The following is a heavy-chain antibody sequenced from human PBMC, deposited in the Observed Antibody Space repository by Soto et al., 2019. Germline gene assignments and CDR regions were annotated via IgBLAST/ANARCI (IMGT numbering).Heavy chain of an antibody. CDR1: GFTFSSYG. J-gene: IGHJ3*02. Sequence: GGSLRLSCAASGFTFSSYGMHWVRQAPGKGLEWVAVIWYDGSNKYYADSVKGRFTISRDNSKNTLYLQMNSLRAEDTAVYYCARELSTYYYDSSGYSNAFDIWGQGTMVTVSS. CDR3: ARELSTYYYDSSGYSNAFDI. V-gene: IGHV3-33*01. CDR2: IWYDGSNK. D-gene: IGHD3-22*01.